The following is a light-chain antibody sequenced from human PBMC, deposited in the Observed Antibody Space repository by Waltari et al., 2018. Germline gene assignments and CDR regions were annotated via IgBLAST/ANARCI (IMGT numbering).Light chain of an antibody. CDR1: SASLSSTSS. CDR2: KAN. Sequence: QTVVTQEPSLPVSPGGTVTLTCALSSASLSSTSSASWYQQSPGQTPRTLVYKANIRSSGVPDRFSGSVLGNKAVLIITGAQAEDESTYYCLLYMGSGIWVFGGGTKLTVL. V-gene: IGLV8-61*01. J-gene: IGLJ3*02. CDR3: LLYMGSGIWV.